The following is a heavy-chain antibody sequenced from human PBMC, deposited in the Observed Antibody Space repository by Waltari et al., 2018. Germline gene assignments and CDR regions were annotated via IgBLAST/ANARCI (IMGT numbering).Heavy chain of an antibody. J-gene: IGHJ4*02. CDR3: ARTAIAVAGTGPYFDY. CDR2: IIPSFGTA. V-gene: IGHV1-69*01. D-gene: IGHD6-19*01. CDR1: GGTFSSYA. Sequence: QVQLVQSGAEVKKPGSSVKVSCKASGGTFSSYAISWVRQAPGQGLEWMGGIIPSFGTANYAQKFQGRVTITADESTSTAYRELGSLRSEDTAVYYCARTAIAVAGTGPYFDYWGQGTLVTVSS.